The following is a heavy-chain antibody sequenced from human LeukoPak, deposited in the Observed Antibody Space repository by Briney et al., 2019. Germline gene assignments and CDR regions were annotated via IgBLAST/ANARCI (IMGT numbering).Heavy chain of an antibody. J-gene: IGHJ6*02. CDR2: ISSSSSYI. CDR3: ANQKDSYNYGMDV. V-gene: IGHV3-21*01. Sequence: GGSLRLSCAASGFTFSSYSMNWVRQAPGKGLEWVSSISSSSSYIYYADSVKGRFTISRDNAKNSLYLQMNSLRAEDTAVYYCANQKDSYNYGMDVWGQGTTVTVSS. CDR1: GFTFSSYS.